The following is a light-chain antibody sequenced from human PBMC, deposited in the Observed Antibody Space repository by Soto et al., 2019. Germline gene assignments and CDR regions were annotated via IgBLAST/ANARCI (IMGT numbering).Light chain of an antibody. V-gene: IGLV1-47*01. Sequence: QSVLTQSPSASGTPGQRVTISCSGSRSNIGRNFAYWYQHVPGTAPRLLIQRNNERPSGFPDRFSGSKSGTSVSLAISGLRSDAEATYYCAAWDDTLDAQVFGGGTQLTVL. CDR3: AAWDDTLDAQV. J-gene: IGLJ3*02. CDR1: RSNIGRNF. CDR2: RNN.